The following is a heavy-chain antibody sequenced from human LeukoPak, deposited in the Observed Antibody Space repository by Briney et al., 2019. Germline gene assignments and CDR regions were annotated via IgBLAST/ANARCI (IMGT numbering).Heavy chain of an antibody. CDR3: AKDGRYYDFWSGYHLYEYYYHMDV. CDR1: GFTFSSYG. D-gene: IGHD3-3*01. V-gene: IGHV3-33*06. Sequence: PGGSLRLSCAASGFTFSSYGMHWVRQAPGKGLEWVAVIWYDGSNKYYADSVKGRFTISRDNSKNTLYLQMNSLRAEDTAVYYCAKDGRYYDFWSGYHLYEYYYHMDVWGKGTTVTVSS. J-gene: IGHJ6*03. CDR2: IWYDGSNK.